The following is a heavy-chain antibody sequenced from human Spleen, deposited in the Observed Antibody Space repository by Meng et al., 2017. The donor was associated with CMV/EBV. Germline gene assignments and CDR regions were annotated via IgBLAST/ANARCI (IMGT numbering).Heavy chain of an antibody. V-gene: IGHV1-2*02. J-gene: IGHJ4*02. CDR2: INPNSGGT. D-gene: IGHD5-24*01. CDR3: ATSRDGYNALGVDY. CDR1: GYIFTAYY. Sequence: ASVKVSCKASGYIFTAYYLHWVRQAPGQGLEWMGWINPNSGGTNYAQKFQGRVTMTRDTSISTAYMELSRLRSDDTAVYYCATSRDGYNALGVDYWGQGTLVTVSS.